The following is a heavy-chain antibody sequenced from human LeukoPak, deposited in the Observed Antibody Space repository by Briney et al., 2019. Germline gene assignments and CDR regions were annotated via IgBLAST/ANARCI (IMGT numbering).Heavy chain of an antibody. V-gene: IGHV3-21*06. Sequence: SGGSLRLSCAASGFTFTDYNLNWVRQAPGKGLEWVSSISSNDVYIYYANSVQGRFTVSRDNARNSLYLQMNSLRAEDTAVYYCARDRSPYYYYYMDVWGKGTTVTISS. J-gene: IGHJ6*03. CDR3: ARDRSPYYYYYMDV. CDR1: GFTFTDYN. CDR2: ISSNDVYI.